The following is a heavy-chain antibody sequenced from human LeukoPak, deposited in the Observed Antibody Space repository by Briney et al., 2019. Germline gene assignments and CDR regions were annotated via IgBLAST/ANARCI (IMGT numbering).Heavy chain of an antibody. CDR2: IRSKANSYAT. CDR1: GFTFSGSA. Sequence: GGSLKLSCAASGFTFSGSAMHWVRQASGKGLEWVGRIRSKANSYATAYAASVKGRFTISRDDSKNTAYLQMNSLKTEDTAVYYCTRGLWSRLGIYYYYYMDVWGKGTTVTVSS. CDR3: TRGLWSRLGIYYYYYMDV. J-gene: IGHJ6*03. D-gene: IGHD3-10*01. V-gene: IGHV3-73*01.